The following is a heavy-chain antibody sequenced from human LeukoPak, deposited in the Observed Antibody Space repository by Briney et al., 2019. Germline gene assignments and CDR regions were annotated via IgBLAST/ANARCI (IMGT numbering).Heavy chain of an antibody. V-gene: IGHV4-31*03. CDR1: GGSISSGGYY. J-gene: IGHJ5*02. CDR2: IYYNGST. Sequence: SETLSLTCTVSGGSISSGGYYWSWIRQHPGKGLEWVGHIYYNGSTYYNPSLKSRVTISVDTSKNQFSLKLSAVTAADTAVYYCARDSGNNWFDPWGQGTLVTVSS. D-gene: IGHD1-26*01. CDR3: ARDSGNNWFDP.